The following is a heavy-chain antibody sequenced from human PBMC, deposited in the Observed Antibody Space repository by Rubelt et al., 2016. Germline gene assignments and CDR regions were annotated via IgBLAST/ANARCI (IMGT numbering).Heavy chain of an antibody. J-gene: IGHJ1*01. V-gene: IGHV4-39*07. D-gene: IGHD6-6*01. Sequence: QLQLQESGPGLVKPSETLSLTCTVSGGSISSSSYYWGWIRQPPGKGLEWIGTIYYSGTTYYNPSLKSRLTVSVDTSKNQFSLKLSSVTAPTLFPLVSCEXXXSDXXSXXVGCLAXXF. CDR1: GGSISSSSYY. CDR3: CEXXXSDXXSXXVGCLAXXF. CDR2: IYYSGTT.